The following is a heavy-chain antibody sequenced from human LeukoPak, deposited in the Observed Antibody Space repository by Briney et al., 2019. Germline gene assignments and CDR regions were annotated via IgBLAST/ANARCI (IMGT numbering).Heavy chain of an antibody. CDR3: VKSAGKDGYRDVFDI. Sequence: PGGSLRLSCAASGFTFSSYAMSWVRQAPGKGLEWVSTITKSGDQTHYADSVRGLFTISRDIFKNTLYLQMNSPRAEDTAVYHCVKSAGKDGYRDVFDIWGQGTVVTVSS. CDR1: GFTFSSYA. D-gene: IGHD5-24*01. V-gene: IGHV3-23*01. CDR2: ITKSGDQT. J-gene: IGHJ3*02.